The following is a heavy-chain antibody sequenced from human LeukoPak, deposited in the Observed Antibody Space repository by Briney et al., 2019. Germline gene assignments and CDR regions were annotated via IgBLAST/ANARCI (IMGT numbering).Heavy chain of an antibody. Sequence: GRSLRLSCATSGFTFDDYAMLWVRQAPGKGLEWVPGISWKSDNIVYADSVKGRFTISRVDAKNSLYLQMNNLRAEDTAVYYCARVLYSSGWYYFDYWGRGTLVTVSS. CDR1: GFTFDDYA. V-gene: IGHV3-9*01. D-gene: IGHD6-19*01. J-gene: IGHJ4*02. CDR3: ARVLYSSGWYYFDY. CDR2: ISWKSDNI.